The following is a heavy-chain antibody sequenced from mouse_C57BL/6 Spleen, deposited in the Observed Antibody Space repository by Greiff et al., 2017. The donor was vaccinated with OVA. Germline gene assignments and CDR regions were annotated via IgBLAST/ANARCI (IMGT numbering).Heavy chain of an antibody. V-gene: IGHV5-9*01. Sequence: EVMLVESGGGLVKPGGSLKLSCAASGFTFSSYTMSWVRQTPEKRLEWVATISGGGGNTYYPDSVKGRFTISRDNAKNTLYLQMSSLRSKDTALYYCARHRYYDYDGGTWFAYWGQGTLVTVSA. CDR2: ISGGGGNT. J-gene: IGHJ3*01. CDR1: GFTFSSYT. CDR3: ARHRYYDYDGGTWFAY. D-gene: IGHD2-4*01.